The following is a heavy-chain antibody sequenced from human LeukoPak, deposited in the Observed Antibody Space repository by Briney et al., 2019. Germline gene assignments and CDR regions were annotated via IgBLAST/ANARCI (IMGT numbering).Heavy chain of an antibody. CDR1: GGSISSYY. CDR2: IYYSGST. Sequence: PSETLSLTCTVSGGSISSYYWSWIRQPPEKGLEWIGYIYYSGSTNYNPSLKSRVTISVDTSKNQLSLKLSSVTAADTAVYYCARHLPYWYFDLWGRGTLVTVSS. CDR3: ARHLPYWYFDL. J-gene: IGHJ2*01. V-gene: IGHV4-59*08.